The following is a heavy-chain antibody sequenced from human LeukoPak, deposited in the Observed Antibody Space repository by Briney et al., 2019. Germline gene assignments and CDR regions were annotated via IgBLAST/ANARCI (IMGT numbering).Heavy chain of an antibody. CDR1: EFTFNTYS. CDR2: ISSSSDYI. J-gene: IGHJ5*02. D-gene: IGHD1-26*01. Sequence: PGGSLRLPCAASEFTFNTYSMNWVRQAPGKGLEWVSSISSSSDYIYYADSVKGRFTISRDSAKNSLYLQMNSLRADDTAVYYCAREPAGRNWFDPWGQGTLVTVSS. CDR3: AREPAGRNWFDP. V-gene: IGHV3-21*01.